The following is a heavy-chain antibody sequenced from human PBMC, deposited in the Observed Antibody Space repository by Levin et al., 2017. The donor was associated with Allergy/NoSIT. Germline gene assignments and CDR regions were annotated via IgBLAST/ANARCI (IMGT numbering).Heavy chain of an antibody. D-gene: IGHD1-1*01. J-gene: IGHJ3*01. CDR1: GYSFSNYW. Sequence: GESLKISCKTSGYSFSNYWIGWVRQMPGNGLEWMGVIYPDDSDTRYNPSFQGQVTISADKSISTAYMQWSSLKASDTAIYYCARQIPTGTTISHAFDFWGQGTMVTVSS. V-gene: IGHV5-51*01. CDR2: IYPDDSDT. CDR3: ARQIPTGTTISHAFDF.